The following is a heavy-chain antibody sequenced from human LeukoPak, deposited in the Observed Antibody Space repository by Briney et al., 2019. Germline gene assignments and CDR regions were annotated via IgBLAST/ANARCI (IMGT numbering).Heavy chain of an antibody. V-gene: IGHV4-38-2*01. J-gene: IGHJ4*02. CDR1: GYSISSGYY. D-gene: IGHD2-2*01. CDR3: ARAGLLVVPAAIGGVDY. CDR2: VYHSGST. Sequence: SGTLSLTCAVSGYSISSGYYWGWIRQPPGKGLEWIGSVYHSGSTYYNPSLKSRVTISVDTSKNQFSLKLSSVTAADTAVYYCARAGLLVVPAAIGGVDYWGQGTLVTVSS.